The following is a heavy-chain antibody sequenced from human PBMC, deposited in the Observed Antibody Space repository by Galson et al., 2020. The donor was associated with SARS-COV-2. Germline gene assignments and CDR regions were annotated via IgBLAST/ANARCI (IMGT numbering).Heavy chain of an antibody. CDR1: GFTFSDYT. Sequence: GESLKISCAASGFTFSDYTMIWVRQAPGKGLEWVSSIFGSGSYRYYADSVKGRFTVSRDSAKSSLYLQMTSLGADDTAVYYCARDLGPAPMIKWYFDRCGGGALVTVSS. CDR2: IFGSGSYR. J-gene: IGHJ2*01. CDR3: ARDLGPAPMIKWYFDR. V-gene: IGHV3-21*01. D-gene: IGHD3-16*01.